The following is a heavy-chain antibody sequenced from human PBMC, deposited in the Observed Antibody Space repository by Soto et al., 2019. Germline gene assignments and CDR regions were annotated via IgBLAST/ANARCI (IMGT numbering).Heavy chain of an antibody. CDR1: SGSISSSNW. CDR3: ARSLPGYSSGEGAFDI. D-gene: IGHD6-19*01. V-gene: IGHV4-4*02. Sequence: SETLSLTCAVSSGSISSSNWWSWVRQPPGKGLEWIGEIYHSGSTNYNPSLKSRVTISVDKSKNQFSLKLSSVTAADTAVYYCARSLPGYSSGEGAFDIWGQGTMVTVSS. CDR2: IYHSGST. J-gene: IGHJ3*02.